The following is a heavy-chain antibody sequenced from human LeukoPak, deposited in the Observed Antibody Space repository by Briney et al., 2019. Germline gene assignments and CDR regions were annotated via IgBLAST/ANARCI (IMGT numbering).Heavy chain of an antibody. CDR3: ARGHLSIAVAGGYFDY. V-gene: IGHV3-7*01. Sequence: GGSLRLSCAASGFTFSSYWMSWVRQAPGKGLEWVANIKQDGSEKYYVDSVKGRFTISRDNAKNSLYLQMDSLRAEDTAVYYCARGHLSIAVAGGYFDYWGQGTLVTVSS. D-gene: IGHD6-19*01. CDR1: GFTFSSYW. CDR2: IKQDGSEK. J-gene: IGHJ4*02.